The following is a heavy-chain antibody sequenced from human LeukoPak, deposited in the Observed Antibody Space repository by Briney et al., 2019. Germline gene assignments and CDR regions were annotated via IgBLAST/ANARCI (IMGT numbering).Heavy chain of an antibody. CDR1: GYIFTSYS. J-gene: IGHJ4*02. D-gene: IGHD5-12*01. Sequence: GASVKVSCKASGYIFTSYSISWVRQAPGKGLEWMGGFDPEDGETIYAQKFQGRVTMTEDTSTDTAYMELSSLRSEDTAVYYCATESRGATILGPKHGDAGFDYWGQGTLVTVSS. V-gene: IGHV1-24*01. CDR2: FDPEDGET. CDR3: ATESRGATILGPKHGDAGFDY.